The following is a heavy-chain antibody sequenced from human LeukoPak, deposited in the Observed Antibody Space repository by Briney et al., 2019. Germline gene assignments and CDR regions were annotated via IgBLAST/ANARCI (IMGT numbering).Heavy chain of an antibody. J-gene: IGHJ3*02. Sequence: GGSLRLSCAASGFTFSSYWMHWVRQAPGKGLEWISYIIGTSTVYYADSVKGRFTISRDNAKNSLYLQMNSLRAEDTAMYYCARDGVGATAGPADVFDIWGQGTMVTVSS. CDR2: IIGTSTV. CDR3: ARDGVGATAGPADVFDI. CDR1: GFTFSSYW. D-gene: IGHD1-26*01. V-gene: IGHV3-48*01.